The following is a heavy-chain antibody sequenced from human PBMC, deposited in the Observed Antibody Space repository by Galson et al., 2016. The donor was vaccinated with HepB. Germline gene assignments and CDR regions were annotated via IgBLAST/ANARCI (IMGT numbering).Heavy chain of an antibody. J-gene: IGHJ6*03. V-gene: IGHV1-69*06. D-gene: IGHD6-13*01. CDR2: IIPIFGTT. CDR1: GGTFSSYS. Sequence: SVKVSCKASGGTFSSYSISWVRQAPGQGLEWMGGIIPIFGTTNYAQKFRGRVTITADKSTSTAYMELNSLRSEDTAVYYCARGVSSSWGNYYYYYMDVWGKGTTVIVSS. CDR3: ARGVSSSWGNYYYYYMDV.